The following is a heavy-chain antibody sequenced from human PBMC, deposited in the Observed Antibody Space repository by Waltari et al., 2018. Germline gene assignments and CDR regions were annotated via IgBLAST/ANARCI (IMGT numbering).Heavy chain of an antibody. CDR2: IYHSGST. D-gene: IGHD3-3*01. CDR1: GYSIRSGYY. CDR3: ARHGTRITMTSSFEY. J-gene: IGHJ4*02. V-gene: IGHV4-38-2*01. Sequence: QVQLQESGPGLVKPSETLSLTCVVSGYSIRSGYYWGWIRQPPGKGLERIGSIYHSGSTYYNPSLKSRVTRSVETSKNQFSLKLSSVTAADTAVYYCARHGTRITMTSSFEYWGQGTLVTVSS.